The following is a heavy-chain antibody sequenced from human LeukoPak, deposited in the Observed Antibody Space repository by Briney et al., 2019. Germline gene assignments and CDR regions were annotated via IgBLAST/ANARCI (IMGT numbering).Heavy chain of an antibody. D-gene: IGHD2-2*02. CDR1: GFTFSRYW. CDR3: ARDGPILYHDY. Sequence: GGSLRLSCAASGFTFSRYWMSWVRQAPGKGLEWVANIKQDGSEKYYVDSVKGRFTISRDNAKNSLYLQMNSLRAEDTAVYYCARDGPILYHDYWGQGTLVTVSA. CDR2: IKQDGSEK. V-gene: IGHV3-7*01. J-gene: IGHJ4*02.